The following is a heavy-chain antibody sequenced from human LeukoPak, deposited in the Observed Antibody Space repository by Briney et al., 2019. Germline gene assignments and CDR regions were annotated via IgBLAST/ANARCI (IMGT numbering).Heavy chain of an antibody. CDR2: ITPETGGT. V-gene: IGHV1-2*02. Sequence: GASVKVSCKASGYIFTGHLIHWVRQAPGQGLEWMGWITPETGGTNYAQKFEGRVTMTRDTSITTAYLELSRVRYDDTAVYYCAREERESGGMDVWGQGTTVTVSS. CDR3: AREERESGGMDV. D-gene: IGHD1-26*01. CDR1: GYIFTGHL. J-gene: IGHJ6*02.